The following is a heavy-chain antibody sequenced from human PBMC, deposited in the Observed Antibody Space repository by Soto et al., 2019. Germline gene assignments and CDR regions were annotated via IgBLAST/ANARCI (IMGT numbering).Heavy chain of an antibody. CDR3: ARDHNWAFDY. Sequence: EVQLVESGGGLVQPGGSLRLSCAVSGFTFNDYGVNWVRQAPGKGLEWVSYIGYGSNPTIYYADSVKGRFTISRDTAKNSLFLQMDSLRDEDTAVYYCARDHNWAFDYWGPGTPVTVSS. D-gene: IGHD3-16*01. CDR1: GFTFNDYG. V-gene: IGHV3-48*02. J-gene: IGHJ4*02. CDR2: IGYGSNPTI.